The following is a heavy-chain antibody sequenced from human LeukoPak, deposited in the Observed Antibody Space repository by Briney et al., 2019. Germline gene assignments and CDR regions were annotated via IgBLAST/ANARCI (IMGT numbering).Heavy chain of an antibody. D-gene: IGHD6-13*01. J-gene: IGHJ3*01. CDR1: GFPVSSNF. Sequence: GGSLRLSCAVSGFPVSSNFMSWVRQAPGKGLQSVSIMYSGGSTDYADAVRGRFSISRDSSQNTVSLQMNSLRPEDTAVYYCAKRGQQLALYAFDVWGQGTMVTVSS. V-gene: IGHV3-66*02. CDR2: MYSGGST. CDR3: AKRGQQLALYAFDV.